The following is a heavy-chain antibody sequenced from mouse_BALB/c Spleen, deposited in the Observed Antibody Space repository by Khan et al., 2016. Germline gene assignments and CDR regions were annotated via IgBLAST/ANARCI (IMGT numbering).Heavy chain of an antibody. CDR2: IDPANGNT. J-gene: IGHJ4*01. D-gene: IGHD3-3*01. CDR1: GFNIKDTY. Sequence: VQLQQSGAELVKPGASVKLSCTASGFNIKDTYMHWVKQRPEQGLEWIGRIDPANGNTKYDPKFQGKATITADTSSNTDYLQLSSLTSDDTAVYYCARGDPYYAMDYWDQGTSVTVSS. CDR3: ARGDPYYAMDY. V-gene: IGHV14-3*02.